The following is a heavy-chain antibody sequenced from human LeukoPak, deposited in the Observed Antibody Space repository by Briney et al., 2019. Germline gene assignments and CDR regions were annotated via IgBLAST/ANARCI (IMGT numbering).Heavy chain of an antibody. V-gene: IGHV3-74*01. D-gene: IGHD6-19*01. J-gene: IGHJ3*02. CDR3: ARVMYSSGWYSLRGAFDI. Sequence: GSLRLSCAASGFTFRSYWMHWVRQAPGKGLVWVSRINSDGSSTNYADSVKGRFTISRDNAKNTLYLQMNSLRAEDTAVYYCARVMYSSGWYSLRGAFDIWGQGTMVTVSS. CDR2: INSDGSST. CDR1: GFTFRSYW.